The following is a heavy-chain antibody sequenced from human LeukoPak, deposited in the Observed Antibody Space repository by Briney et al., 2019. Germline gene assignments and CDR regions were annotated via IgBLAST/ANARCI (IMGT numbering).Heavy chain of an antibody. D-gene: IGHD2-8*01. CDR2: IKQDGSEK. J-gene: IGHJ4*02. CDR3: AREGGYCTNGVCYGRGAYFDY. Sequence: SGGSLRLSCTASGSTFSSYWMSWVRQAPGKGLEWVAHIKQDGSEKYYVDSVKGRFTISRDNAKKSLYVQMNSLRAEDTAEYYCAREGGYCTNGVCYGRGAYFDYWGQGTLVTVSS. V-gene: IGHV3-7*01. CDR1: GSTFSSYW.